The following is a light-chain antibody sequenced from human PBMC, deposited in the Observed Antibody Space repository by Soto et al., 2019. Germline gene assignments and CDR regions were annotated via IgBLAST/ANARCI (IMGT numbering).Light chain of an antibody. CDR2: WAS. Sequence: DIVMTQSPDSLAVSLGERATINCKSSQNLLYSPNNENYLAWYQQKPGQPPKLLIHWASNRESGVPDRFSGSGSGTDFTLTISSLQAEDVAVYYCQQYYTTPLTFGGGTKVEIK. J-gene: IGKJ4*01. CDR3: QQYYTTPLT. V-gene: IGKV4-1*01. CDR1: QNLLYSPNNENY.